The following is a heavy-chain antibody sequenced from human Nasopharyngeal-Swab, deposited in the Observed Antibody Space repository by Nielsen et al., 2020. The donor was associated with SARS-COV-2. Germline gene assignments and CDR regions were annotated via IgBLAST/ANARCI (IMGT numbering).Heavy chain of an antibody. CDR2: ISYDGSNK. J-gene: IGHJ4*02. Sequence: WIRQPPGKGLEWVAVISYDGSNKYYADSVKGRFTISRDNSKNTLYLQMNSLRAEDTAVYYCARAFHDYGDYLDYWGQGTLVTVS. CDR3: ARAFHDYGDYLDY. D-gene: IGHD4-17*01. V-gene: IGHV3-33*05.